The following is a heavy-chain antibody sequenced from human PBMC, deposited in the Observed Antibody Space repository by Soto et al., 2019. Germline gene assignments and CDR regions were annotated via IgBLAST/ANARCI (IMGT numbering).Heavy chain of an antibody. CDR2: ISSSSSYV. V-gene: IGHV3-21*01. J-gene: IGHJ4*02. D-gene: IGHD6-6*01. Sequence: PGGSLRLSCAASGFTFSSYSMNWVRQAPGKGLEWVSSISSSSSYVYYADSVKGRFTISRDNAKNSLYLQMNSLRAEDTAVYYCASKLAARPILDWGQGTLVTVSS. CDR3: ASKLAARPILD. CDR1: GFTFSSYS.